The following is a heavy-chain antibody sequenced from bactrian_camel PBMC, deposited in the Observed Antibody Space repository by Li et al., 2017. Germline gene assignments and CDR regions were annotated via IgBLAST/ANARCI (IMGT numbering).Heavy chain of an antibody. CDR3: AEGRGSRGEHCYSLNY. CDR1: GHSYSSYC. D-gene: IGHD6*01. Sequence: HVQLVESGGGSVQAGGSLRPSCAAIGHSYSSYCMGWFRQGPGKDREGVAAIDSRGTTFHADSVKGRFTISPGNATNTVSLQMDSLKPEDTAMYYCAEGRGSRGEHCYSLNYWGQGTQVTVS. V-gene: IGHV3S55*01. J-gene: IGHJ4*01. CDR2: IDSRGTT.